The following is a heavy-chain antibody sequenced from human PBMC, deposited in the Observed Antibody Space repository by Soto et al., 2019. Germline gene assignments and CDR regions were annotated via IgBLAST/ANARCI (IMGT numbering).Heavy chain of an antibody. D-gene: IGHD6-13*01. J-gene: IGHJ5*02. V-gene: IGHV4-31*03. CDR1: GGSITSGGFY. CDR3: VRGGIAGNWFDP. CDR2: TFHSGST. Sequence: QVQLQESGPGLVKPSQTLSLTCSVSGGSITSGGFYWSWIRQHPEKGLEWIAYTFHSGSTDFNPSLKGRILISADTSKNQFSLKLTSVTAADTAVYYCVRGGIAGNWFDPWGQGTLVTVSS.